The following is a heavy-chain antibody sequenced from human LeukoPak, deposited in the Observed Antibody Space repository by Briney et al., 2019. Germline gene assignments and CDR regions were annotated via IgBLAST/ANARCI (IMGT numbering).Heavy chain of an antibody. CDR3: ARAVSGRFDY. Sequence: GGSLRLSCAASGFTFSSYAMSWVRQAPGKGLEWVSAISGSGGSTYYADSVKGRFTISRDNSKNTLYLQMNSLRAEDTAIYYCARAVSGRFDYWGQGTLVTVSS. D-gene: IGHD6-19*01. CDR1: GFTFSSYA. CDR2: ISGSGGST. V-gene: IGHV3-23*01. J-gene: IGHJ4*02.